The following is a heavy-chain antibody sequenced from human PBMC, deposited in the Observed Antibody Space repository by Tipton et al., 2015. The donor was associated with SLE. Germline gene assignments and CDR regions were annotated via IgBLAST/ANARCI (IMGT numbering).Heavy chain of an antibody. D-gene: IGHD6-6*01. CDR2: IYYSGST. Sequence: GLVKPSETLSLTCTVSGGSISSHYWSWIRQPPGKGLEWIGYIYYSGSTNYNPSLKSRVTISVDTSKNQFSLKLSSVTAADTAVYYCARDVGRYSSSSGFDYWGQGTLVTVAS. V-gene: IGHV4-59*11. CDR3: ARDVGRYSSSSGFDY. CDR1: GGSISSHY. J-gene: IGHJ4*02.